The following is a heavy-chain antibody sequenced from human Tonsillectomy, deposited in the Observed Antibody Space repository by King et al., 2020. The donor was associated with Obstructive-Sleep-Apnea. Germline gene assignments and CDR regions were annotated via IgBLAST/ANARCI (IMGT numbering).Heavy chain of an antibody. V-gene: IGHV3-23*04. J-gene: IGHJ4*02. CDR1: GFXXSNYA. D-gene: IGHD3-22*01. CDR3: ANXNSPSRDSRAYYYFDF. Sequence: VQLVESGGGLVQWGGSLRLSCXASGFXXSNYAMSWVRQAPGKGLEWVSGLSSSGSSTFYADSVKGRFTISRDNSKSTLNLQMNSLRAEDTAVYYCANXNSPSRDSRAYYYFDFWGRGXLVTVSS. CDR2: LSSSGSST.